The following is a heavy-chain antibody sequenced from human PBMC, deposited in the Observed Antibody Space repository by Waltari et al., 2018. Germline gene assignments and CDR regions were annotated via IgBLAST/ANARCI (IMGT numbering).Heavy chain of an antibody. V-gene: IGHV5-51*01. Sequence: EVRLVQSGAEVKKPGESLKISCQASGYTFSDYWIGWVRQMPGKGLEWMGVIYPGDSDTKYSPTFQGQVTISVDKSIGTAYLHWSSLKASDTAVYYCARRRGDYSDFNYWGQGTLVTVSS. CDR1: GYTFSDYW. CDR2: IYPGDSDT. D-gene: IGHD4-4*01. J-gene: IGHJ4*02. CDR3: ARRRGDYSDFNY.